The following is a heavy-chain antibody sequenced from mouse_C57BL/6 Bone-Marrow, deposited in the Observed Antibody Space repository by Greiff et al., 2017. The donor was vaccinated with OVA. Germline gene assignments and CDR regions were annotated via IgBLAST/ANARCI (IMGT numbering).Heavy chain of an antibody. CDR3: ARMGFDV. CDR1: GFSLTSYG. V-gene: IGHV2-2*01. J-gene: IGHJ1*03. CDR2: IWSGGST. Sequence: VQLQQSGPGLVQPSQSLSITCTVSGFSLTSYGVHWVRQSPGKGLEWLGVIWSGGSTDYNAAFISRPSISKDNSKSQVFFKMNSLQADDTAIYYCARMGFDVWGTGTTVTVSS.